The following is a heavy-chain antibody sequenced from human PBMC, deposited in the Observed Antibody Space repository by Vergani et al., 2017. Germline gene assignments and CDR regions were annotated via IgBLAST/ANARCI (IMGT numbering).Heavy chain of an antibody. D-gene: IGHD3-16*01. CDR3: TRDKSKRAPAVMGTYYYYMDV. Sequence: EVNLVESGGGLVQSGGSLRLSCAASGFTFSNSAVSWVRQAPGRGLAWVSSISGPGLSTYYADSVQGRFTISRDNSKNTLYLEMESLRVEDTAVYFCTRDKSKRAPAVMGTYYYYMDVWGKGTKVTVSS. CDR1: GFTFSNSA. J-gene: IGHJ6*03. CDR2: ISGPGLST. V-gene: IGHV3-23*04.